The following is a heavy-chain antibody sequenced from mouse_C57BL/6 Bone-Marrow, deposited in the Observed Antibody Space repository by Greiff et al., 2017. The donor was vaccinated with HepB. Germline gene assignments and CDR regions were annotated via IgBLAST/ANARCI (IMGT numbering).Heavy chain of an antibody. CDR3: ARAAQATSYAMDY. D-gene: IGHD3-2*02. Sequence: VQLQQPGTELVKPGASVKLSCKASGYTFTSYWMHWVKQRPGQGLEWIGNINPSNGGTNYNEKFKSKATLTVDKSSSTAYMQLSGLTSEDSAVYYCARAAQATSYAMDYWGQGTSVTVSS. CDR2: INPSNGGT. V-gene: IGHV1-53*01. CDR1: GYTFTSYW. J-gene: IGHJ4*01.